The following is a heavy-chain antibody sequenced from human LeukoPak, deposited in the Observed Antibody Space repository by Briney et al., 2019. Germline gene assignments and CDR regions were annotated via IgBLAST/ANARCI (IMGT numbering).Heavy chain of an antibody. CDR3: AKKGATTGDFDY. CDR2: IYSGGNT. CDR1: GLIVSSDY. D-gene: IGHD1-26*01. J-gene: IGHJ4*02. V-gene: IGHV3-53*01. Sequence: GGSLRLSCAVSGLIVSSDYMSWVRQAPGKGLEWVSVIYSGGNTYYADSVKGRFTISRDNSKNTLYLQMNSLRAEDTAVYYCAKKGATTGDFDYWGQGTLVTVSS.